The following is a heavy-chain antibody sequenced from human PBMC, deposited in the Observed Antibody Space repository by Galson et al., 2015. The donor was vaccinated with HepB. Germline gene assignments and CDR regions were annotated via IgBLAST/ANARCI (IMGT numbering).Heavy chain of an antibody. CDR3: ARHGFGSEDNV. J-gene: IGHJ1*01. CDR2: IYYDGNT. D-gene: IGHD3-10*01. Sequence: SETLSLTCTVSGASVTGYYWSWIRQPPGKGLQWIGYIYYDGNTNCNPSLKSRVTMSVDTSKNQFSLNLRSVTATDTAVYYCARHGFGSEDNVWGQGTLVAVSS. V-gene: IGHV4-59*08. CDR1: GASVTGYY.